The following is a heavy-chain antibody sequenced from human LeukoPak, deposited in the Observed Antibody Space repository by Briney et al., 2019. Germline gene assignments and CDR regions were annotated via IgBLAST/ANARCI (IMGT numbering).Heavy chain of an antibody. CDR1: GFTFSSYS. J-gene: IGHJ4*02. Sequence: PGGSLRLSCAASGFTFSSYSMNWVRQAPGKGLEWVSSISSSSSYIYYADSVKGRFTISGDNAKNSLYLQMNSLRAEDTAVYYCARGTMVRGAHDYWGQGTLVTVSS. CDR2: ISSSSSYI. CDR3: ARGTMVRGAHDY. D-gene: IGHD3-10*01. V-gene: IGHV3-21*01.